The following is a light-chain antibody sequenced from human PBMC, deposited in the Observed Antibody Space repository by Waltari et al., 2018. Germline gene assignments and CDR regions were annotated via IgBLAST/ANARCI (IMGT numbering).Light chain of an antibody. Sequence: DIQMTQSPSSLSTSVGDRVTITCRASQYIANYLHWYQQNPGKAPKRLIYAASSLQSGAPSRFSGRGSGTDFTLTISSLQPEDFATYFCQQSYTTPYTFGQGTKLEIK. V-gene: IGKV1-39*01. CDR3: QQSYTTPYT. CDR1: QYIANY. CDR2: AAS. J-gene: IGKJ2*01.